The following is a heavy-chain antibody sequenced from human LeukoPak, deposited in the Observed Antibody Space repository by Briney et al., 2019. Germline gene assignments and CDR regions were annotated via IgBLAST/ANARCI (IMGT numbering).Heavy chain of an antibody. V-gene: IGHV4-59*11. CDR2: IYYSGST. J-gene: IGHJ4*02. Sequence: SETLSLTCTVSGGSIRSHYWGWIRQPPGKGLEWIGYIYYSGSTNYNPSLKSRVTISVDTSKNQVSLKLSSVTAADTAVYYCARGRYSGSYSDCWGQGTLVTVSS. CDR3: ARGRYSGSYSDC. CDR1: GGSIRSHY. D-gene: IGHD1-26*01.